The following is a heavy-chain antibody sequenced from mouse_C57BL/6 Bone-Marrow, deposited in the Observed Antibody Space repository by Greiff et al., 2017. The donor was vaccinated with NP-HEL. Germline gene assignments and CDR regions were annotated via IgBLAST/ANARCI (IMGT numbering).Heavy chain of an antibody. J-gene: IGHJ2*01. V-gene: IGHV1-15*01. CDR3: TREVTSCG. Sequence: QVQLQQSGAELVKPGASVTLSCKASGYTFTDYEMHWVKQTPVHGLEWIGAIDPETGGTAYNQKFKGQAILTADKSSSTAYMELRSLTSEDSAVYYGTREVTSCGWGQGTTLTVSS. CDR2: IDPETGGT. CDR1: GYTFTDYE. D-gene: IGHD2-2*01.